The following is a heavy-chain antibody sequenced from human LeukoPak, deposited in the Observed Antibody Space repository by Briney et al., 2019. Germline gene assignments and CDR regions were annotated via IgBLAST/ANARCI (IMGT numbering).Heavy chain of an antibody. CDR2: INWNGGST. CDR3: ARTRLLAVAGRGDVFYI. Sequence: PGGSLRLSCAASGFTFDDYGMSWVRQAPGKGLEWVSGINWNGGSTGYADSVKGRFTISRDNAKNSLYLQMNSLRAEDTALYHCARTRLLAVAGRGDVFYIWGQGKRATVSS. CDR1: GFTFDDYG. J-gene: IGHJ3*02. D-gene: IGHD6-19*01. V-gene: IGHV3-20*01.